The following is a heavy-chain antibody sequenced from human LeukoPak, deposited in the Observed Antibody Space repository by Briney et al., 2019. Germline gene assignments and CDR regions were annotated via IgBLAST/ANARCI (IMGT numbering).Heavy chain of an antibody. J-gene: IGHJ2*01. CDR2: IFLDDSDA. V-gene: IGHV5-51*01. CDR1: GYTFLNYW. CDR3: ARRVDWYFDL. Sequence: GESLKISCAASGYTFLNYWIGWVRQMPGKGLEWMGNIFLDDSDATYSPSFQGQVTLSVDSSISTAYLHWSSLKPSDTAVYYCARRVDWYFDLWGRGTLVTVSS.